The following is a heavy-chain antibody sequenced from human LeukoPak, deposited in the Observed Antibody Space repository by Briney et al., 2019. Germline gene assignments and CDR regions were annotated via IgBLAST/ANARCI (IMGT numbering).Heavy chain of an antibody. CDR2: ISGSGDIT. D-gene: IGHD6-13*01. V-gene: IGHV3-23*01. Sequence: GGSLRLSCAASEFTFSSYALSWVRQAPGKGLEWVSDISGSGDITHYADSVRGRFTISRDNSKNTLYLQMNSLRAEDTAVYYCARDNREQQLVPPTFDYWGQGTLVTVSS. J-gene: IGHJ4*02. CDR1: EFTFSSYA. CDR3: ARDNREQQLVPPTFDY.